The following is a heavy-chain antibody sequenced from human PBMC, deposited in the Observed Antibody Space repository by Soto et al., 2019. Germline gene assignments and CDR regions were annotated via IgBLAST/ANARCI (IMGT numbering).Heavy chain of an antibody. J-gene: IGHJ4*02. Sequence: QITLKESGPTLVKPTQTLTLTCTFSGFSLSTSGVGVGWIRQPPGKALDWLAVIYWDDDKRYSQSLESRLTITKDTPKNQVVRTMTNMDPVDTATYYCAHSTDVKSFDYWGQGTLVTVSS. CDR1: GFSLSTSGVG. CDR3: AHSTDVKSFDY. CDR2: IYWDDDK. V-gene: IGHV2-5*02.